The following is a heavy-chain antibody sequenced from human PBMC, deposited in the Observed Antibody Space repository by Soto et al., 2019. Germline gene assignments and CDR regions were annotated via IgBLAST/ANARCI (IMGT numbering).Heavy chain of an antibody. CDR3: ARESVAAAGTGGFDP. Sequence: SETLSLTCTVSGGSISSYYWSWIRQPPGKGLEWIGYIYYSGSTNYNPSLKSRVTISVDTSKNQFSLKLSSVTTADTAVYYCARESVAAAGTGGFDPWGQGTLVTVSS. J-gene: IGHJ5*02. V-gene: IGHV4-59*01. D-gene: IGHD6-13*01. CDR2: IYYSGST. CDR1: GGSISSYY.